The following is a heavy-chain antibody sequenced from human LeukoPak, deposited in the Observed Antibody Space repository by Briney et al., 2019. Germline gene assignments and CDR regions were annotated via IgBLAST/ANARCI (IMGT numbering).Heavy chain of an antibody. CDR2: INPKSGDA. V-gene: IGHV1-2*02. D-gene: IGHD1-26*01. J-gene: IGHJ2*01. CDR3: ARDPGRPGRYWYFDL. Sequence: ASVKVSCRASGYTFTGYYIHWVRQAPGQGLEWMGWINPKSGDAKYARKFQGRVTMTRDTSITTFYMDLSSLRSDDTAVYYCARDPGRPGRYWYFDLWGRGTMVAVSS. CDR1: GYTFTGYY.